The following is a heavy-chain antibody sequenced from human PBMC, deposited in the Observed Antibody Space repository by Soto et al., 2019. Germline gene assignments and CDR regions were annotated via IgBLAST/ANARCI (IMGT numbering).Heavy chain of an antibody. V-gene: IGHV3-30*18. J-gene: IGHJ4*02. Sequence: QVQLVESGGGVVQPGRSLRLSCAASGFTFSSYGMHWVRQAPGKGLEWVAVISYDGSNKYYADSVKGRFTISRDNSKNTLYLQMNSLRAEDTAVYYCAKLYSYGRDDDTFDYWGQGTLVTVSS. CDR3: AKLYSYGRDDDTFDY. D-gene: IGHD5-18*01. CDR2: ISYDGSNK. CDR1: GFTFSSYG.